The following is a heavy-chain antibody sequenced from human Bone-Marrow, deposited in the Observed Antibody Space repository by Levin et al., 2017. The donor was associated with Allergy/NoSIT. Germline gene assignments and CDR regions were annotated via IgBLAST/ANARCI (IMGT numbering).Heavy chain of an antibody. Sequence: PSETLSLTCAISGDSVSSNSAAWNWIRQSPSRGLEWLGRTYYRSKWYNDYAVSVKSRITINPDTSKNQFSLQLNSVTPEDTAVYYCARFPTGIAVAGNDAFDIWGQGTMVTVSS. CDR2: TYYRSKWYN. J-gene: IGHJ3*02. V-gene: IGHV6-1*01. CDR1: GDSVSSNSAA. CDR3: ARFPTGIAVAGNDAFDI. D-gene: IGHD6-19*01.